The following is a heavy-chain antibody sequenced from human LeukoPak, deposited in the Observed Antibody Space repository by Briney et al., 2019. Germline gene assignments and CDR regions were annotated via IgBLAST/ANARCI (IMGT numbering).Heavy chain of an antibody. CDR3: ARGTARVTSPDFDY. CDR2: IYYSGST. CDR1: GGSISSYY. V-gene: IGHV4-59*01. J-gene: IGHJ4*02. Sequence: PSETLSLTCTVSGGSISSYYWGWIRQPPGKGLEWMGYIYYSGSTNYNPSLKSRVTISVDTSKNQFSLKLSSVTAADTAVYYCARGTARVTSPDFDYWGQGTLVTVSS. D-gene: IGHD4-23*01.